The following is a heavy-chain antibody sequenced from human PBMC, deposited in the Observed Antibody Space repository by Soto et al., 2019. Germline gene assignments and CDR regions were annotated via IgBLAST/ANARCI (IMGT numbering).Heavy chain of an antibody. CDR2: MNPNSGNT. CDR3: ARGPYCSSTSCYKLGILVNYYGMDV. D-gene: IGHD2-2*02. V-gene: IGHV1-8*01. Sequence: ASVKVSCKASGYTFTSYDINWVRQATGQGLEWMGWMNPNSGNTGYAQKFQGRVTMTRNTSISTAYMELSSLRSEDTAVYYCARGPYCSSTSCYKLGILVNYYGMDVWGQGTTVTVSS. J-gene: IGHJ6*01. CDR1: GYTFTSYD.